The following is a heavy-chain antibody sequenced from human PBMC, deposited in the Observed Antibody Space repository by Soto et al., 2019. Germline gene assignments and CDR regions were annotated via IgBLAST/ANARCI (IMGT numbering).Heavy chain of an antibody. CDR1: GVSISSGNW. V-gene: IGHV4-4*02. Sequence: SETLSLTCAVSGVSISSGNWWTWVRQTPQRGLEYIGEIFHDGTANYYPSFERRVAISVDTSKNQSSLKLTSVTAADTAIYFCARLVYDTRLNYMYFDFWGQGALVTVSS. J-gene: IGHJ4*02. CDR3: ARLVYDTRLNYMYFDF. D-gene: IGHD3-10*01. CDR2: IFHDGTA.